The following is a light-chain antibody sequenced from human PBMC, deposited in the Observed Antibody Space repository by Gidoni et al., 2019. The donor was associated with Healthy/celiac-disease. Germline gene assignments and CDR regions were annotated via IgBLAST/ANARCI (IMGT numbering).Light chain of an antibody. CDR2: AAS. CDR3: LQDYNYPYT. J-gene: IGKJ2*01. CDR1: QGIRND. Sequence: AIQLTQSPSSLSASVGDRVTITCRVSQGIRNDLGWYQQKPGKAPKLLIYAASSLQSGVPSRFSGSGSGTDFTLTISSLQPEDFATYYCLQDYNYPYTFGQGTKLEIK. V-gene: IGKV1-6*01.